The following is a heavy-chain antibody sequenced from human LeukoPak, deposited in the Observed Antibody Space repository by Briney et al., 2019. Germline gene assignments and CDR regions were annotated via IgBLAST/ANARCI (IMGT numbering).Heavy chain of an antibody. CDR3: AKDRGWYLDTNFDY. J-gene: IGHJ4*02. Sequence: GGSLRLSCAAPGFTFSSYAMSWVRQAPGKGLEWVSAISGSGGSTYYADSVKGRFTISRDNSKNTLYLQMNSLRAEDTAVYYCAKDRGWYLDTNFDYWGQGTLVTVSS. CDR1: GFTFSSYA. V-gene: IGHV3-23*01. CDR2: ISGSGGST. D-gene: IGHD6-19*01.